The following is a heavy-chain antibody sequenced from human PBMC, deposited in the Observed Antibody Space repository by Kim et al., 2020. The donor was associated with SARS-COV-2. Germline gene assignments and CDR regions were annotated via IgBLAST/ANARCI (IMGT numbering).Heavy chain of an antibody. CDR2: GGSNK. CDR3: ARDQADD. Sequence: GGSNKYYADAVKGRFTIARDNSKNTRYLHMDGLRAEDTAVYYCARDQADDWGQGTLVTVSS. J-gene: IGHJ4*02. V-gene: IGHV3-33*01.